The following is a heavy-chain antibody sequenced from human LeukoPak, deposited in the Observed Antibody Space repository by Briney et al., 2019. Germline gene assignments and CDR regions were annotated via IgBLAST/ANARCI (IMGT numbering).Heavy chain of an antibody. V-gene: IGHV4-59*01. Sequence: KSSETLSLTCTVSGGSIGSYYWSWIRQPPGKGLEWIGYIYYSGSTNYNPSLKSRVTISVDTSKNQFSLKLSSVTAADTAVYYCARGDFWFDPWGQGTLVTVSS. CDR2: IYYSGST. CDR1: GGSIGSYY. J-gene: IGHJ5*02. CDR3: ARGDFWFDP.